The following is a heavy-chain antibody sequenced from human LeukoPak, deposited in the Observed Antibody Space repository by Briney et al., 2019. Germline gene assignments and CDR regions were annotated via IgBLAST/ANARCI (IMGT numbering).Heavy chain of an antibody. CDR3: ARHHYASGTHTPYYFDF. CDR2: IYHSGST. CDR1: GGSISSGGYY. D-gene: IGHD3-10*01. J-gene: IGHJ4*02. Sequence: PSQTLSLTCTVSGGSISSGGYYWSWIRQPPGKGLEWIGYIYHSGSTYYNPSLKSRVTISVDRSKNQFSLKLSSVTAADTALYYCARHHYASGTHTPYYFDFWGQGTLVTVSS. V-gene: IGHV4-30-2*01.